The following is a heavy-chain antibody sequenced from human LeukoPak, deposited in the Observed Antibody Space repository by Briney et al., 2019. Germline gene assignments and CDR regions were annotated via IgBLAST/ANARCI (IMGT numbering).Heavy chain of an antibody. CDR1: GFTFTSYA. CDR3: AKAGYRNYFDY. V-gene: IGHV3-23*01. Sequence: GGSLRLSCAASGFTFTSYAMNWVRQAPGKGLEWVSAISPSGDGAYYADSVKGRFTISRDNSKNTLYVQMNSLRAEDTAVYYRAKAGYRNYFDYWGQGALVTVSS. CDR2: ISPSGDGA. J-gene: IGHJ4*02. D-gene: IGHD2-2*02.